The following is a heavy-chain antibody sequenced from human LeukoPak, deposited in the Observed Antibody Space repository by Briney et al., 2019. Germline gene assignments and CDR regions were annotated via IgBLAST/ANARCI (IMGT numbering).Heavy chain of an antibody. CDR2: ISGSGGHT. D-gene: IGHD2-8*02. CDR3: AKGEGCTGFTCSYYFDY. CDR1: GFTFSSYA. V-gene: IGHV3-23*01. Sequence: GGSLRLSCTASGFTFSSYAMSWVRQAPGKGLEGVSAISGSGGHTYYADSVKGRFTISRDNSKNTLSVEMNSLRAEDTAVYYCAKGEGCTGFTCSYYFDYWGQGTLVTVSS. J-gene: IGHJ4*02.